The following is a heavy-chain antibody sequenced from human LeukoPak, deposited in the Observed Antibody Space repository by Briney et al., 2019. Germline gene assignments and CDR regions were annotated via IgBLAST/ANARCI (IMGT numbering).Heavy chain of an antibody. CDR3: ASGTTDIVVVPATLRNYYFDY. V-gene: IGHV1-18*01. CDR2: ISAYNGNT. CDR1: GYTFTSYG. D-gene: IGHD2-2*01. J-gene: IGHJ4*02. Sequence: ASVKVSCKASGYTFTSYGISWVRQAPGQGLEWMGWISAYNGNTKYAQKFQGRVTITADKSTSTAYMELSSLRSEDTAVYYCASGTTDIVVVPATLRNYYFDYWGQGTLVTVSS.